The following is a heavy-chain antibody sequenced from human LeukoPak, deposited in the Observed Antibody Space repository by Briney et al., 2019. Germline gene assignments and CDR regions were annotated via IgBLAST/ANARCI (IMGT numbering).Heavy chain of an antibody. D-gene: IGHD3-9*01. CDR3: AGAVRDILSAGFDP. CDR1: RFTFSGYC. J-gene: IGHJ5*02. Sequence: SLTTSCSSSRFTFSGYCIRSDPQPPAHATKPISIIWYDGSNKYYADSVKGRFTISRDNSKNTLYLQMNSLRAEDTAVYYCAGAVRDILSAGFDPWGQGTLVTVSS. V-gene: IGHV3-33*01. CDR2: IWYDGSNK.